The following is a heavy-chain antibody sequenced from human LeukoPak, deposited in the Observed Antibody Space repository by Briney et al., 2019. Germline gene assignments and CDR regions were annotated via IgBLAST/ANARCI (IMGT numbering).Heavy chain of an antibody. V-gene: IGHV4-39*02. CDR2: IYYNGNT. CDR3: ARHRDDDLWSGNPHDAFDV. Sequence: PSETLSLTCTVSSGSISSSSYYWGWIRQPPGKGLEWIGSIYYNGNTYYSPSLKSRVTISIDTSKSHFSLSLSSVTAADTAVYYCARHRDDDLWSGNPHDAFDVWGQGTMVTVSS. D-gene: IGHD3-3*01. J-gene: IGHJ3*01. CDR1: SGSISSSSYY.